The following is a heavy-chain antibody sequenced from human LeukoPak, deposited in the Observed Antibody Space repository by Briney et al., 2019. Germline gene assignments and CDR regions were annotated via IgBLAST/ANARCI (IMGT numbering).Heavy chain of an antibody. Sequence: SETLSLTCAVYGGSFSGYYWSRIRQPPGKGLEWIGEINHSGSTNYNPSLKSRVTISVDTSKNQFSLKLSSVTAADTAVYYCAREGIVVVPAAIGFDYWGQGTLVTVSS. D-gene: IGHD2-2*01. V-gene: IGHV4-34*01. CDR3: AREGIVVVPAAIGFDY. J-gene: IGHJ4*02. CDR2: INHSGST. CDR1: GGSFSGYY.